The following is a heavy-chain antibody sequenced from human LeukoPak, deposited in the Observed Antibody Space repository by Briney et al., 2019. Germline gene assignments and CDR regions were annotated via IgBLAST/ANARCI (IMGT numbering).Heavy chain of an antibody. Sequence: ASVKVSCKASGYTFTSYGISWVRQAPGQGLEWMGWISAYNGNTNYAQKLQGRVTMTTDTSTSTAYMELRSLRSDDTAVYYCARVYCYDSSGHGPFDPWGQGTLVTVSS. D-gene: IGHD3-22*01. CDR2: ISAYNGNT. V-gene: IGHV1-18*01. CDR3: ARVYCYDSSGHGPFDP. J-gene: IGHJ5*02. CDR1: GYTFTSYG.